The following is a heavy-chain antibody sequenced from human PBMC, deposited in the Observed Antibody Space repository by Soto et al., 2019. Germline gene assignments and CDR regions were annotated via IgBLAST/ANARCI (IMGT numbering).Heavy chain of an antibody. J-gene: IGHJ4*02. CDR1: GDSMTNKH. D-gene: IGHD3-10*01. Sequence: PSETLSLTCTVSGDSMTNKHWNWIRQPPGKTLEWIGYIFSTGIADGSTKYNPSLESRVTISVDTSKSQFSLKLSSVTAADTAVYYCASVYSGKFEYWGRGTLVTVSS. V-gene: IGHV4-59*01. CDR2: IFSTGIADGST. CDR3: ASVYSGKFEY.